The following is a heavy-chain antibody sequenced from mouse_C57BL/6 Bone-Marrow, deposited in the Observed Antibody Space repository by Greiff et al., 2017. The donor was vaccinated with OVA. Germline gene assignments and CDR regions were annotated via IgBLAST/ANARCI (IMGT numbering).Heavy chain of an antibody. CDR2: INYDGSST. D-gene: IGHD1-1*01. V-gene: IGHV5-16*01. J-gene: IGHJ4*01. Sequence: EVQVVESEGGLVQPGSSMKLSCTASGFTFSDYYMAWVRQVPEKGLEWVANINYDGSSTYYLDSLKSRLIISRDNAKNILYLQMSSLKSEDTATYYCARGGEYGSSFYYAMDYWGQGTSVTVSS. CDR1: GFTFSDYY. CDR3: ARGGEYGSSFYYAMDY.